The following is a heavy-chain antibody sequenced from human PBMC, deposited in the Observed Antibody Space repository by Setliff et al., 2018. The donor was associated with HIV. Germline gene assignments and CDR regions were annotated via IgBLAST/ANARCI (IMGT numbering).Heavy chain of an antibody. CDR3: ARGPRGAAAVVGTPSAY. D-gene: IGHD6-19*01. V-gene: IGHV4-34*01. Sequence: PSETLSLTCALPGGSFSAYYWAWIRQSPPKGLDWVGEIDHIGSAYYNPSLTSRVTISVDTSQNRFSLVLSSVTAADTARYYCARGPRGAAAVVGTPSAYWGQGTRVTVTS. CDR1: GGSFSAYY. J-gene: IGHJ4*02. CDR2: IDHIGSA.